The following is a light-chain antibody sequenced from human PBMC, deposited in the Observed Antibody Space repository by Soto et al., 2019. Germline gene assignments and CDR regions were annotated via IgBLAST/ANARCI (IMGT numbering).Light chain of an antibody. CDR2: GAF. CDR3: QQSTNWPHT. J-gene: IGKJ1*01. CDR1: QSIGSN. Sequence: EIVMTQSPATLSVSPGERATLSCRARQSIGSNLAWYQQKPGQAPRLLIYGAFTRATGIPARFSGSGSGTEFTLTISSLQSEDFAVYYCQQSTNWPHTFGQGTKVEIK. V-gene: IGKV3-15*01.